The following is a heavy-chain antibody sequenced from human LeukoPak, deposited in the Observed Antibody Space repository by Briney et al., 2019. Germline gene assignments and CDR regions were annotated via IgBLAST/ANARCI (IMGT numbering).Heavy chain of an antibody. Sequence: GGSLRLSCAASGFTFRSYSMNWVRQAPGKGLEWVSYISSSSGTIFHADSVKGRFTISRDNAKNSLYLQMNSLRAEDTAVYYCAREAGITPFYYFDYWGQGTLVTVSS. CDR2: ISSSSGTI. CDR1: GFTFRSYS. V-gene: IGHV3-48*01. D-gene: IGHD3-10*01. CDR3: AREAGITPFYYFDY. J-gene: IGHJ4*02.